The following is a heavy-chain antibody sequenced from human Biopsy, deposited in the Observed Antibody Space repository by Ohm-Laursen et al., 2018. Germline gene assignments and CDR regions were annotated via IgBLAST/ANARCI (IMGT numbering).Heavy chain of an antibody. V-gene: IGHV4-59*01. CDR2: VYYTGST. CDR3: ARDRGYYSDRTVLGYFDL. J-gene: IGHJ2*01. D-gene: IGHD3-22*01. CDR1: GDSISSYY. Sequence: SETLSLTCSVFGDSISSYYWSWIRQPPGKGLQWIGYVYYTGSTDYNPSLQSRVTISVDTSKNHFSLRLRSVTPADTAIYYCARDRGYYSDRTVLGYFDLWGRGTLVTVSS.